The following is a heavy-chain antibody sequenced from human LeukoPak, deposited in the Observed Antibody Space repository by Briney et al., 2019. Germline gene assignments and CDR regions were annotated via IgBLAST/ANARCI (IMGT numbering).Heavy chain of an antibody. CDR1: GYTFTSYY. V-gene: IGHV1-46*01. CDR2: INPSGGST. Sequence: ASVKVSCKASGYTFTSYYMHWVRQAPGQGLEWMGIINPSGGSTSYAQKFQGRVTMTRDMSTSTVYMELSSLRSEDTAVYYCARAGTTVTTRGYYYYYYMDVWGKGTTVTISS. D-gene: IGHD4-17*01. CDR3: ARAGTTVTTRGYYYYYYMDV. J-gene: IGHJ6*03.